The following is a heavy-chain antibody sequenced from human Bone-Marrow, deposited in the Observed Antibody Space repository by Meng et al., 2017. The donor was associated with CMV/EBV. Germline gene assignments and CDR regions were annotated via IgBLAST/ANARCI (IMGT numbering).Heavy chain of an antibody. J-gene: IGHJ4*02. CDR2: ISGSGGST. V-gene: IGHV3-23*01. CDR3: AKNGYYDSSGQGYFDY. D-gene: IGHD3-22*01. CDR1: GFTFSSYA. Sequence: GGSLRLSCAASGFTFSSYAMSWVRQAPGKGLEWVSAISGSGGSTYYADSVKGRFTISRDNSKNTLYLQMNSLRAEDTAVYYCAKNGYYDSSGQGYFDYWGQGTLVTVSS.